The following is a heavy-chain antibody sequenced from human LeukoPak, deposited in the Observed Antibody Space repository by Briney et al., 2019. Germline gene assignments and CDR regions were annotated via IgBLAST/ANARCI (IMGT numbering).Heavy chain of an antibody. CDR2: IYPGDSDT. D-gene: IGHD2-2*01. V-gene: IGHV5-51*01. CDR3: ARRVYQEEFDY. J-gene: IGHJ4*02. Sequence: ASVQVSFKASGYTFTTYNINWVRPAPGQGLEWMGIIYPGDSDTRYSPSFQGQVTISADKSISTAYLQWSSLKASDTAMYYCARRVYQEEFDYWGQGTLVTVSS. CDR1: GYTFTTYN.